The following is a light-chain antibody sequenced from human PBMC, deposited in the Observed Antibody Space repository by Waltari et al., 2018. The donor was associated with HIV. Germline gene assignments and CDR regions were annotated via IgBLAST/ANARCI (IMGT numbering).Light chain of an antibody. Sequence: DIQMTQSPSSLSASVGDRVTISCQATRDIGNYLNWYQQKPGKAPNLLIRYASSLETGVPSRFSGAGSGTHFTFTISSLQPEDIGTYYCQQYEDFPVTFGGGTKVEI. J-gene: IGKJ4*01. CDR1: RDIGNY. CDR3: QQYEDFPVT. V-gene: IGKV1-33*01. CDR2: YAS.